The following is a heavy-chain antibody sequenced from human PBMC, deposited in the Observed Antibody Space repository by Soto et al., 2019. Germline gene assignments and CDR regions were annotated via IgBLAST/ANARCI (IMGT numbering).Heavy chain of an antibody. CDR2: IAGSNVNK. CDR3: ASASGGSCYSEVFCWFDP. V-gene: IGHV1-18*01. CDR1: GYTFSNYG. D-gene: IGHD2-15*01. J-gene: IGHJ5*02. Sequence: ASVKVSCKASGYTFSNYGICWVRQAPGHGLEGMGWIAGSNVNKKYARKFKGGGTMITATSTSTAYLALRGLRPDAAAVCHSASASGGSCYSEVFCWFDPWGQGTLETISA.